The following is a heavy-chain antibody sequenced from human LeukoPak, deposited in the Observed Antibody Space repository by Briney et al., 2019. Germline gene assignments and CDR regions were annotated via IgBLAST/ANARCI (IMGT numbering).Heavy chain of an antibody. D-gene: IGHD3-3*01. V-gene: IGHV4-34*01. CDR2: ISHSGST. Sequence: PSETLSLTCAVYGGSFSAFYWSWIRQPPGKGLEWIADISHSGSTCYNPSLKSRLTISVDTSKNQFSLKLSSVTAADTAVYYCARAKYHDFWSGYPYHFDYWGQGTLVTVSS. CDR1: GGSFSAFY. CDR3: ARAKYHDFWSGYPYHFDY. J-gene: IGHJ4*02.